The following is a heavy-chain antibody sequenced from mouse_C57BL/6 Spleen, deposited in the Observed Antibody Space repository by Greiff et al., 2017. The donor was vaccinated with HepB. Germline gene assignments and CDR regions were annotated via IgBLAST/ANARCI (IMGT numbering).Heavy chain of an antibody. D-gene: IGHD2-4*01. Sequence: EVQLVESGGGLVKPGGSLKLSCAASGFTFSDYGMHWVRQAPEKGLEWVAYISSGSSTIYYADTVKGRFTISRDNAKNTLFLQMTSLRSEDTAMYYCARGIYYEYDGFAYWGQGTLVTVSA. J-gene: IGHJ3*01. V-gene: IGHV5-17*01. CDR3: ARGIYYEYDGFAY. CDR1: GFTFSDYG. CDR2: ISSGSSTI.